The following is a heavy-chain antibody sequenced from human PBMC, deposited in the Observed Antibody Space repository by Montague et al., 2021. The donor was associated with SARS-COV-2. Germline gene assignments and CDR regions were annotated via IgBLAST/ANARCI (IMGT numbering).Heavy chain of an antibody. CDR2: IYHSGST. Sequence: SETLSLTCAVYGGSFSGYSWSWIRQPPGKGLEWIGQIYHSGSTNYNPSPKSRVTISVDTSKNQFSLKLSSVTAADTALYYCRVVPAGIPKGPNFYYMDVWGKGTPVTVSS. J-gene: IGHJ6*03. CDR3: RVVPAGIPKGPNFYYMDV. V-gene: IGHV4-34*01. D-gene: IGHD2-2*02. CDR1: GGSFSGYS.